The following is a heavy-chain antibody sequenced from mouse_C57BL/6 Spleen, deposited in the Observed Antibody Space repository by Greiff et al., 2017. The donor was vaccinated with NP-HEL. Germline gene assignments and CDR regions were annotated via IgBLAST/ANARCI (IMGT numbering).Heavy chain of an antibody. CDR1: GYTFTNYW. CDR3: ARWGL. CDR2: IDPSDCFT. J-gene: IGHJ3*01. V-gene: IGHV1-69*01. Sequence: QVQLQQPGAELMMPGASVKLSCKASGYTFTNYWIHWVKQRPGQGLEWIGEIDPSDCFTNYNRKFKDKSTLTVDKSSSTAYMQLSSLTSEDSAVYYCARWGLWGQGTLVTVSA.